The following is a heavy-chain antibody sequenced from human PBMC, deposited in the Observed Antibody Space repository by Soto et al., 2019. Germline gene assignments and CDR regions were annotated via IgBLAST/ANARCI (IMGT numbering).Heavy chain of an antibody. Sequence: QVQLVESGGGVVQPGRSLRLSCAASGFTFSRFGMHWVRQAPGKGLEWVAVISYEGSNKDYADSVKGRFTISRDNSKNTLYMQMNSLRAEDTAVYYCANHHYYDSYGYYSGIYAFDIWGQGTMVTVPS. CDR3: ANHHYYDSYGYYSGIYAFDI. V-gene: IGHV3-30*18. CDR2: ISYEGSNK. J-gene: IGHJ3*02. D-gene: IGHD3-22*01. CDR1: GFTFSRFG.